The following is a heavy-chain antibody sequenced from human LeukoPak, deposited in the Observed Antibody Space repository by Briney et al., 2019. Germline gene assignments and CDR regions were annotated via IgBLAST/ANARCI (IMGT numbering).Heavy chain of an antibody. D-gene: IGHD3-9*01. CDR2: ISGSGHTT. CDR1: RFTFTSSA. J-gene: IGHJ4*02. V-gene: IGHV3-23*01. CDR3: AKEPHILTGYYTDYFDS. Sequence: GGSLRLSCAASRFTFTSSAMSWVRQAPGKGLEWVSVISGSGHTTDYADSVKGRFTVSRDNSKNTLYLQMNSLRAEDTAVYFFAKEPHILTGYYTDYFDSWGQGTLVTVSS.